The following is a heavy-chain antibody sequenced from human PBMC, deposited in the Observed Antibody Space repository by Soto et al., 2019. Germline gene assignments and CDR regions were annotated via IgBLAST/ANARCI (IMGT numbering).Heavy chain of an antibody. CDR3: ARAIVGPTTTGWLDT. J-gene: IGHJ5*02. CDR1: GGTFSRYA. CDR2: IIPSFGTA. D-gene: IGHD1-26*01. Sequence: SVKVSCKASGGTFSRYAISWVRQAPGQGLEWMGGIIPSFGTANYAQKFQGRVTITADESTSTAYMELSSLRFEDTAVYYCARAIVGPTTTGWLDTWGQGTLVTVSS. V-gene: IGHV1-69*13.